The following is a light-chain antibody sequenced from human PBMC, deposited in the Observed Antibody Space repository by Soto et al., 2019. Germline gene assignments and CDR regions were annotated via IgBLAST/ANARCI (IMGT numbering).Light chain of an antibody. CDR3: HQRQYWPPIT. V-gene: IGKV3-11*01. J-gene: IGKJ5*01. Sequence: EIVMTQSPGTLSLSPGDTATLSCRASQSLGSDLAWYQHRPGQAPRLLISDASNRATGIPARFSGSGSGTDFTLTISSLEPEDFAVYYCHQRQYWPPITFGQGTRLEI. CDR2: DAS. CDR1: QSLGSD.